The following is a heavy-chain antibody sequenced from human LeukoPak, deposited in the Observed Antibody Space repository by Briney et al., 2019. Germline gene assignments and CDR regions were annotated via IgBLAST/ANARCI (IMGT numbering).Heavy chain of an antibody. V-gene: IGHV3-48*02. CDR1: GFTFSRYS. D-gene: IGHD6-13*01. Sequence: GGSLRLSCAASGFTFSRYSMNWVRQAPGKGLEWVSYISPSSSAIFYADSVKGRFTISRDNARNSLFLQMSSLRDEDTAVYYCARAAYSSSPDYWGQGTLVTVST. CDR3: ARAAYSSSPDY. J-gene: IGHJ4*02. CDR2: ISPSSSAI.